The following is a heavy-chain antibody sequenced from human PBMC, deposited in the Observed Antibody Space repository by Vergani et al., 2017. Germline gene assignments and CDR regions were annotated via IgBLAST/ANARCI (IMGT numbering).Heavy chain of an antibody. J-gene: IGHJ4*01. V-gene: IGHV3-23*04. Sequence: EVQLVASGGGLVQRGGSLRLSCEASGFTFSTYAMTWVRQAPGKGLEWVSTISSDGGSTYYADSVKGRFTISRDNSKNTLSLQMNSLTAEDTAIYYCVKEKIDLGSYFFDSWGHGILVTVSS. CDR2: ISSDGGST. CDR3: VKEKIDLGSYFFDS. D-gene: IGHD2/OR15-2a*01. CDR1: GFTFSTYA.